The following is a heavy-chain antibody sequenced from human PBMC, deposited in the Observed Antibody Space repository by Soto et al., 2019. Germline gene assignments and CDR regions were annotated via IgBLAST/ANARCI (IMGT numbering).Heavy chain of an antibody. J-gene: IGHJ6*02. CDR1: GYSFTSYW. V-gene: IGHV5-51*01. CDR2: IYPGDSDT. CDR3: ATTYLGLPNYYYSGMDV. Sequence: PGGALKISCKGSGYSFTSYWIGWVRQMPGKGLEWMGIIYPGDSDTRYSPSFQGQVTISADKSISTAYLQWSSLKASDTAMYYCATTYLGLPNYYYSGMDVWGQGTTVTVSS. D-gene: IGHD7-27*01.